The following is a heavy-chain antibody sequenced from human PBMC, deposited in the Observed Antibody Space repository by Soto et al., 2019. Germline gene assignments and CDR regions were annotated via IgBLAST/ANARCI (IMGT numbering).Heavy chain of an antibody. CDR2: IYYSGST. CDR3: ARDRGTPRDYYYYGMDV. J-gene: IGHJ6*02. V-gene: IGHV4-30-4*01. CDR1: GGSISSGDYY. D-gene: IGHD3-10*01. Sequence: SETLSLTCTVSGGSISSGDYYWSWIRQPPGKGLEWIGYIYYSGSTYYNPSLKSRVTISVDTSKNQFSLKLSSVTAADTAVYYCARDRGTPRDYYYYGMDVWGQGTTVTVSS.